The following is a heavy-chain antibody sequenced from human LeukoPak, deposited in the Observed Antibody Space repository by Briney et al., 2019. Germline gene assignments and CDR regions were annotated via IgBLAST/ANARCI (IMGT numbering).Heavy chain of an antibody. V-gene: IGHV3-23*01. Sequence: GGSLRLSCAASGFTFSSYAMSWVRQAPGKGLEWVSAISGSGGSTYYADSVKGWFTISRDNSKNTLYLQMNSLRAEDTAVYYCAKDYDFWSGYYTDKGAFDIWGQGTMVTVSS. CDR3: AKDYDFWSGYYTDKGAFDI. CDR1: GFTFSSYA. CDR2: ISGSGGST. J-gene: IGHJ3*02. D-gene: IGHD3-3*01.